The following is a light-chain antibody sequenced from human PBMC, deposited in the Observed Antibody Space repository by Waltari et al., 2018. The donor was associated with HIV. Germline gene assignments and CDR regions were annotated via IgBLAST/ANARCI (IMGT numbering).Light chain of an antibody. CDR1: VLPDQY. CDR3: QSGDKGRTHSVV. J-gene: IGLJ2*01. CDR2: KDH. V-gene: IGLV3-25*03. Sequence: SSELIQPPSQSVSPGQTARIPCSGDVLPDQYVYWYQPRPGQAPLLVIYKDHERPSGIPERFSGSSSGTKATLTITGVQPEDEADYYCQSGDKGRTHSVVFGGGTKLTVL.